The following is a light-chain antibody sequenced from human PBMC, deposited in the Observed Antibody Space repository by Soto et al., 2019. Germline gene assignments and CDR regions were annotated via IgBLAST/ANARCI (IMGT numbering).Light chain of an antibody. CDR3: QQCNSWPQWT. V-gene: IGKV3-11*01. CDR1: PPVRTF. CDR2: DAS. Sequence: EIWFTQSPTALSVSPGDRATITCRASPPVRTFFAWYQQKPGQAPSLLIYDASNRATGIPTRFSGSGSGTDFTLTISRLEPEDFAVYYCQQCNSWPQWTFGQGTKVDI. J-gene: IGKJ1*01.